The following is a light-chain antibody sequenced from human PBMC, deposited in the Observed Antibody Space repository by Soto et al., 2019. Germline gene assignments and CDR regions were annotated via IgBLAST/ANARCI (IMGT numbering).Light chain of an antibody. J-gene: IGLJ3*02. CDR3: STWDASLSGRV. Sequence: QSVLTQPPSASGTPGQKVTISCSGASSNIGNNFVSWYQQVPRTAPKLLIYSDDQRPSGVPDRVSGSKSGTSASLAISGLRSEDEADYYCSTWDASLSGRVFGGGTKLTVL. V-gene: IGLV1-47*02. CDR2: SDD. CDR1: SSNIGNNF.